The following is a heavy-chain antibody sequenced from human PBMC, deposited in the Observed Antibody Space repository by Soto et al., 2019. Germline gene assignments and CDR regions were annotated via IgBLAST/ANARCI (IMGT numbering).Heavy chain of an antibody. CDR3: AKARLAGNFDY. J-gene: IGHJ4*02. V-gene: IGHV3-23*01. Sequence: EVQVLDSGGGLVQPGGSLRLSCAASGFTFNNYAMNWVRQAPGKGLEWVATISATGGSTYYADSVKGRFTISRDNSKNTLYLQMNGLRVEDTAVYYCAKARLAGNFDYWGQGTQVTFSS. CDR1: GFTFNNYA. CDR2: ISATGGST.